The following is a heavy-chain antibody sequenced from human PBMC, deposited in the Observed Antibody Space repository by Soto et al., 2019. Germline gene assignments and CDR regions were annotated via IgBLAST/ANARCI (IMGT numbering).Heavy chain of an antibody. D-gene: IGHD4-17*01. V-gene: IGHV3-23*01. CDR1: GFPFSSYA. Sequence: GGSLKLSCAASGFPFSSYAMSWVRTAPGKGLEWVSAISGSGGSTYYADSVKGRFTISRDNSKNTLYLQMNSLRAEDTAVYYCAKDGTTPKASDYWGQGTLVTVSS. CDR3: AKDGTTPKASDY. J-gene: IGHJ4*02. CDR2: ISGSGGST.